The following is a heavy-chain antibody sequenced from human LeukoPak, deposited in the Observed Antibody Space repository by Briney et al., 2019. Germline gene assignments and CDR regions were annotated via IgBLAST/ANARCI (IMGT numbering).Heavy chain of an antibody. Sequence: PGRSLRLSCAASGYTFSSYAMHWVRQAPGKGLEWVAVISYGGSNKYYADSVKGRFTISRDNSKNTLYLQMNSLRAEDTAVYYCARGGQGYCSSTSCYPLDYWGQGTLVTVSS. V-gene: IGHV3-30-3*01. CDR1: GYTFSSYA. CDR3: ARGGQGYCSSTSCYPLDY. CDR2: ISYGGSNK. D-gene: IGHD2-2*01. J-gene: IGHJ4*02.